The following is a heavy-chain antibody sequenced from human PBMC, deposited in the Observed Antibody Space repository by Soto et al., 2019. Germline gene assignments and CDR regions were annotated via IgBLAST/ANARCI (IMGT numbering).Heavy chain of an antibody. CDR2: SSYDGRET. CDR1: DFDFSSYG. D-gene: IGHD3-10*01. CDR3: ARDSGWPILNFDN. Sequence: PGGSLRRSCAASDFDFSSYGIHWVRQAPGKGLEWVAASSYDGRETFYADSAKGRFTVSKEMSKNTAFLQMNALRHEDTAVYFCARDSGWPILNFDNWGQGTPVNVSS. J-gene: IGHJ4*02. V-gene: IGHV3-30*03.